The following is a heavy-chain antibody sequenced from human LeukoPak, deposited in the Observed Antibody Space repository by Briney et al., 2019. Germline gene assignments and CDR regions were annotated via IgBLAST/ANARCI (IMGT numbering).Heavy chain of an antibody. Sequence: SETLSLTCTLSRWSLNSYYWTWVRQPPGKGLEWIGYIYYSGSTNYNPSLKSRVTISVDTSKNHFPLKLTSTTAGDAAVYYRAESICRLPFDYWGQGTLVTVSS. CDR1: RWSLNSYY. CDR3: AESICRLPFDY. D-gene: IGHD2-21*01. CDR2: IYYSGST. J-gene: IGHJ4*02. V-gene: IGHV4-59*01.